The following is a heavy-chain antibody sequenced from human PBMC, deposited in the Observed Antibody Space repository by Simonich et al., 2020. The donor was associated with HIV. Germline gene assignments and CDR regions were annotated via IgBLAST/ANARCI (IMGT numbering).Heavy chain of an antibody. CDR2: NNHSGST. V-gene: IGHV4-34*01. J-gene: IGHJ4*02. CDR3: ARRHPTTVTTPYFDY. CDR1: GGSFRVYY. D-gene: IGHD4-17*01. Sequence: QVQLQQWGAGLLKPSETLSLTCAVYGGSFRVYYWSWIRQPPGKGVEWIGENNHSGSTNYNPSLKSRVTISVDTSKNQFSLKLSSVTAADTAVYYCARRHPTTVTTPYFDYWGQGTLVTVSS.